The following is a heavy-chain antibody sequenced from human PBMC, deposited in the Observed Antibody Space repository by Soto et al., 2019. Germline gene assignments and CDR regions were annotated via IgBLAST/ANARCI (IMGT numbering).Heavy chain of an antibody. CDR2: IYRGTT. Sequence: EVQLVESGGGLVQPGGSLRLSCAASGFTVSDNYMNWVRQAPGKGLGWVAVIYRGTTYYADSVKGRFTISRDNSKNTLYLQMSSLRPEDTAVYYCARAVDRRDYDSTGYSFDYWGQGTLVAVSS. J-gene: IGHJ4*02. CDR3: ARAVDRRDYDSTGYSFDY. CDR1: GFTVSDNY. D-gene: IGHD3-22*01. V-gene: IGHV3-66*01.